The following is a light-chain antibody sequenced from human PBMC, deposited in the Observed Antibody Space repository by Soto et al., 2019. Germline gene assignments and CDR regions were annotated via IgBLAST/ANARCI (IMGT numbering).Light chain of an antibody. CDR2: DVS. CDR3: CSYAGTDTV. V-gene: IGLV2-11*01. Sequence: QSVLTQPRSVSGSPGQSVTISCTGTTSDVGGYDYVSWYQHHPGKAPKLIIYDVSQRPSGVPDRFSGSKSGSTASLTISGLQADDEADYFCCSYAGTDTVFGGGTKVTVL. CDR1: TSDVGGYDY. J-gene: IGLJ2*01.